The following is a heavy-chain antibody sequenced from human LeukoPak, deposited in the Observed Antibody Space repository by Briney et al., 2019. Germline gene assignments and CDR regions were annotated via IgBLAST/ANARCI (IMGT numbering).Heavy chain of an antibody. D-gene: IGHD6-13*01. J-gene: IGHJ5*02. Sequence: PGESLRLSCAASGFTFSGYAMSWVRQAPGKGLEWVSAIRGGGTDTFYADSVKGRFTISRDNAKNSLYLQMNSLRAEDTAVYYCARGGSGIAAAGHWFDPWGQGTLVTVSS. CDR3: ARGGSGIAAAGHWFDP. V-gene: IGHV3-23*01. CDR2: IRGGGTDT. CDR1: GFTFSGYA.